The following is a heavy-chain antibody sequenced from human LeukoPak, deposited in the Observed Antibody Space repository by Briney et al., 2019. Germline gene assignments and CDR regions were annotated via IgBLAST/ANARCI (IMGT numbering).Heavy chain of an antibody. V-gene: IGHV1-69*05. CDR2: IIPIFGTA. D-gene: IGHD6-13*01. CDR3: AREGYSSSNWFDP. Sequence: ASVKVSCKASGGTFSSYAISWVRQAPGQGLEWMGGIIPIFGTANYAQKFQGRVTITTDESTSTAYMELSSLRSEDTAVYYCAREGYSSSNWFDPWGQGTLVTVSS. CDR1: GGTFSSYA. J-gene: IGHJ5*02.